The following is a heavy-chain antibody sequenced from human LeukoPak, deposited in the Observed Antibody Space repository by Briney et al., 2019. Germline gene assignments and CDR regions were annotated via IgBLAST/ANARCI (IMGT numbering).Heavy chain of an antibody. V-gene: IGHV3-23*01. CDR3: ARGPSGYHNT. D-gene: IGHD5-12*01. CDR2: INGRGGST. J-gene: IGHJ4*02. Sequence: GGSLRLSCAASGFTFSNSAMNGVRQAPGKGLEWVSAINGRGGSTYYADSVKGRFTISRDNSKNTLYLQMNSLRAEDTAVYYCARGPSGYHNTGGQGTLVTVSS. CDR1: GFTFSNSA.